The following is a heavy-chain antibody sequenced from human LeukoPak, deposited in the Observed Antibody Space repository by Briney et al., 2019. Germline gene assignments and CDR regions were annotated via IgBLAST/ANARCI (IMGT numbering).Heavy chain of an antibody. CDR1: GYTFTSYY. CDR2: INPSGGST. Sequence: ASVKVSCKASGYTFTSYYMHWVRQAPGQGLEWMGIINPSGGSTSYAQKFQGRVTMTRDTSTSTVYMELNSLRSEDTAVYYCAREVAAAAQVFDPWGQGTLVTVSS. CDR3: AREVAAAAQVFDP. V-gene: IGHV1-46*01. J-gene: IGHJ5*02. D-gene: IGHD6-13*01.